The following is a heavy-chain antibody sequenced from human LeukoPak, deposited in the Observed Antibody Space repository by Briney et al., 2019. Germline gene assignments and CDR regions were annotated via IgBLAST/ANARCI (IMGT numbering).Heavy chain of an antibody. D-gene: IGHD6-19*01. CDR3: ARGSGWFDY. CDR1: GITFSRSW. V-gene: IGHV3-7*02. Sequence: GGSLRLSCAASGITFSRSWMSWVRQAPGKGLEWVAFIKEDGSEKYYVDSLKGRFTISRDNAKNSLYLQMNSLRAEDTAVYYCARGSGWFDYWGQGTLVTVSS. CDR2: IKEDGSEK. J-gene: IGHJ4*02.